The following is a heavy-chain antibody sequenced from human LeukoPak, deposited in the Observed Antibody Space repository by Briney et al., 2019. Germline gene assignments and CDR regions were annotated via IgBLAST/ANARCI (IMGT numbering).Heavy chain of an antibody. J-gene: IGHJ4*02. Sequence: GGSLRLSCAASGFTFSSYSMNWVRQAPGKGLEWVSSISSSSSYIYYADSVKGRFTISRDNAKNSLYLQMNSLRAEDTAVYYCARGRHDILTGYPKRGDYWGQGTLVTVSS. CDR2: ISSSSSYI. V-gene: IGHV3-21*01. CDR3: ARGRHDILTGYPKRGDY. D-gene: IGHD3-9*01. CDR1: GFTFSSYS.